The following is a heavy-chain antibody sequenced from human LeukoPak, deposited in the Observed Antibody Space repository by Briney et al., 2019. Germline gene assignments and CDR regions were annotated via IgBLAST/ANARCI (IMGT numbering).Heavy chain of an antibody. J-gene: IGHJ6*03. D-gene: IGHD2/OR15-2a*01. CDR2: IKEDGSEE. V-gene: IGHV3-7*01. CDR3: ARNSNRYMDV. CDR1: GFTFRNYW. Sequence: GGSLRLSCAASGFTFRNYWMRWVRQAPGKGLEWVANIKEDGSEEYYVDSVKGRFTISRDNAKNSLYLQMNSLRAEDTAVYYCARNSNRYMDVWGKGTTVTVSS.